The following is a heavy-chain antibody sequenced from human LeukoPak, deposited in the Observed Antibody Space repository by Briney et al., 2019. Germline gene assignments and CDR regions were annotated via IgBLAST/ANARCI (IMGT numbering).Heavy chain of an antibody. J-gene: IGHJ3*02. D-gene: IGHD5-18*01. CDR3: ARELVDTAMVTVNAFDI. CDR2: ISSSSSTI. CDR1: GFTFSSYS. Sequence: GGSLRLSCAASGFTFSSYSMNWVRQAPGKGLEWVSYISSSSSTIYYADSVKGRFTISRDNAKNSLYLQMNSLRAEDTAVYYCARELVDTAMVTVNAFDIWGQGTMVTVSS. V-gene: IGHV3-48*01.